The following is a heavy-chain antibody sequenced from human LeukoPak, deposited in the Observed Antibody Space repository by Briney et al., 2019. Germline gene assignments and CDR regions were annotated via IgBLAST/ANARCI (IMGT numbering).Heavy chain of an antibody. Sequence: SGPTLVKPTQTLTLTCTYSGFSLTTSGVAVGCIRQPPGRALEWLAAIYWDDDKRYSPSLKSRLRITKDTSKSQVVLTMSNMDPTDTATSYCVHKFEKLLLYSESWGQGTLVTVSS. CDR1: GFSLTTSGVA. J-gene: IGHJ5*02. V-gene: IGHV2-5*02. CDR3: VHKFEKLLLYSES. CDR2: IYWDDDK. D-gene: IGHD2-15*01.